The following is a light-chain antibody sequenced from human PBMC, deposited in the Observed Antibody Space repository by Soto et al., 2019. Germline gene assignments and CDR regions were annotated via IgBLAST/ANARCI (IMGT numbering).Light chain of an antibody. CDR3: QQRHGWPPLVT. Sequence: EIVLTQYPATLSLSPGERATLSCRASRSVNRLLAWYQQKPGQPPRLLIFDASKRAAGIPPKFSASGSETAFTLTISVLVPDDSAVYYCQQRHGWPPLVTFGGGTKVEVK. CDR2: DAS. V-gene: IGKV3-11*01. CDR1: RSVNRL. J-gene: IGKJ4*01.